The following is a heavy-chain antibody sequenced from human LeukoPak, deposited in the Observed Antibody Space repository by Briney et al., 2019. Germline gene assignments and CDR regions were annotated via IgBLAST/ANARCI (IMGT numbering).Heavy chain of an antibody. J-gene: IGHJ4*02. CDR2: LIPIFGTA. Sequence: ASVKVSCKASGGTFSSYAISWVRQAPGQVLERMGGLIPIFGTANYAQKFQGRVTITADESTSTAYMELSSLRSEDTAVYYCARLYSGSYSDYWGQGTLVTVSS. CDR3: ARLYSGSYSDY. D-gene: IGHD1-26*01. V-gene: IGHV1-69*13. CDR1: GGTFSSYA.